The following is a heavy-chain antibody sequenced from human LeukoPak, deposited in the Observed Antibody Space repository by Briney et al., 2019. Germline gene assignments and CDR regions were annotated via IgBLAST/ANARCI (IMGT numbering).Heavy chain of an antibody. Sequence: SGGSLRLSCAASGFTFSDYYMSWIRQAPGKGLEWVSDISSSSSYTNYADSVKGRFTISRDNAKNSLYLQMNSLRAEDTAVYYCARVGIAAADYGMDVWGKGTTVTVSS. CDR1: GFTFSDYY. CDR2: ISSSSSYT. CDR3: ARVGIAAADYGMDV. V-gene: IGHV3-11*06. D-gene: IGHD6-13*01. J-gene: IGHJ6*04.